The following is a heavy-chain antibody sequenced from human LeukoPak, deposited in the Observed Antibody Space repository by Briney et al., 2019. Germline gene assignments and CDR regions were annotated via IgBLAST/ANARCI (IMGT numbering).Heavy chain of an antibody. CDR2: IYYSGTT. J-gene: IGHJ4*02. Sequence: SETLSLICTGSGGSISNYYWSWIRQPPGKGQEWIGFIYYSGTTHYNPSLKSRVTMSVATSNNQFSLRLSSVTAADTAIYYCARHSGASPHYFDYWGQGALVTVSS. CDR3: ARHSGASPHYFDY. CDR1: GGSISNYY. D-gene: IGHD1-26*01. V-gene: IGHV4-59*08.